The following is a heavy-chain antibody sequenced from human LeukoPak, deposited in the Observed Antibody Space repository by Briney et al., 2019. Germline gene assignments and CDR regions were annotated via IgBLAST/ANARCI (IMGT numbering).Heavy chain of an antibody. CDR2: MNPNSGNT. D-gene: IGHD3-10*01. V-gene: IGHV1-8*01. CDR3: ARITSPLWFGEFYYFDY. Sequence: GASVKVSCKASGYTFTSYDINWVRQATGQGLEWMGWMNPNSGNTGYAQKFQGRVTMTRSTSISTAYMELSSLRSEDTAVYYCARITSPLWFGEFYYFDYWGQGTLVTVSS. J-gene: IGHJ4*02. CDR1: GYTFTSYD.